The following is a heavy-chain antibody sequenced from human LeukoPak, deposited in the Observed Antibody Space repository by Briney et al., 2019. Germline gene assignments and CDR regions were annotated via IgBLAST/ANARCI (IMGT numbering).Heavy chain of an antibody. Sequence: GGSLRLSCAASGFTFSSYSMNWVRQAPGKGLEWVSSISSSSSYIYYADSVKGRFTISSDNAKNSLYLQMNSLRAEDTAVYYCARASGYYDSSGYHDYWGQGTLVTVSS. CDR2: ISSSSSYI. CDR1: GFTFSSYS. V-gene: IGHV3-21*01. CDR3: ARASGYYDSSGYHDY. J-gene: IGHJ4*02. D-gene: IGHD3-22*01.